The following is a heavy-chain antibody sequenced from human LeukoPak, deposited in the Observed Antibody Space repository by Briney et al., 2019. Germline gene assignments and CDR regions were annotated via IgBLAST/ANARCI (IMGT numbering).Heavy chain of an antibody. V-gene: IGHV4-39*01. CDR3: ARQQRYCSNGVCLKHFDY. CDR1: GASISSSVYY. Sequence: SETLSLTCTVSGASISSSVYYWRWIRQPPGKGLEWIGSIYYSGSTYYNPSLKSRVTISVDTSKNQFSLKLSSVTAADTAVYYCARQQRYCSNGVCLKHFDYWGQGTLVTVSS. CDR2: IYYSGST. D-gene: IGHD2-8*01. J-gene: IGHJ4*02.